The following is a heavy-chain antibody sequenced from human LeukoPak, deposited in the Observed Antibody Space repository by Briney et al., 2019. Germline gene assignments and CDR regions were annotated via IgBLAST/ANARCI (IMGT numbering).Heavy chain of an antibody. CDR1: GFTFSSYW. V-gene: IGHV3-7*01. D-gene: IGHD4-11*01. CDR2: IRQDGSYK. CDR3: VRLQRAVTGNY. J-gene: IGHJ4*02. Sequence: TGGSLRLSCAASGFTFSSYWMSWVRQAPGKGLEWVANIRQDGSYKQYVDSVKGRFTISRDNAQNSLYLQMNSLRTEDTAVYYCVRLQRAVTGNYWGQGTLVTVSS.